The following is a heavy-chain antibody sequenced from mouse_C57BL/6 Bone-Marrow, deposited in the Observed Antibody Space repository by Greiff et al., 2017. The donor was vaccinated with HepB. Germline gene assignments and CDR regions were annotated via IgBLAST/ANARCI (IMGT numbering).Heavy chain of an antibody. D-gene: IGHD1-1*01. J-gene: IGHJ4*01. Sequence: QVQLKQPGAELVKPGASVKVSCKASGYTFTSYWMHWVKQRPGQGLEWIGRIHPSDSDTNYNQKFKGKATLTVDKSSNTAYMHLSSLTSEDAAVYDCAIYIPYYYGSIYYAMDYWGQGTSVTVSS. CDR2: IHPSDSDT. V-gene: IGHV1-74*01. CDR1: GYTFTSYW. CDR3: AIYIPYYYGSIYYAMDY.